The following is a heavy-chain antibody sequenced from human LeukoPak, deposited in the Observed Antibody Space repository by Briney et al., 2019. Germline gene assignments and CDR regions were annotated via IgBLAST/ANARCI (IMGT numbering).Heavy chain of an antibody. V-gene: IGHV3-30*02. CDR3: AKYLGATTPYFDY. CDR1: GFTFNRYG. Sequence: GSLRLSCAASGFTFNRYGIHWVRQAPGKGLEWVAFIRYDGSNKYYADSVKGRFTISRDNSKNTLYLQMNSLRAEDTAVYYCAKYLGATTPYFDYWGQGTLVTVSS. J-gene: IGHJ4*02. D-gene: IGHD1-26*01. CDR2: IRYDGSNK.